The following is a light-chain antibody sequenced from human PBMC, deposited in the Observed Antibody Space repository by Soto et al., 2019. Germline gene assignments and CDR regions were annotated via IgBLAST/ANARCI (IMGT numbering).Light chain of an antibody. J-gene: IGLJ1*01. V-gene: IGLV1-44*01. CDR2: SNN. CDR3: AAWDDSLTDYV. Sequence: QSVLTQAPSASETPVQRVTISCSGGSSNIGRNTVNWYQQLPGTAPKLLIYSNNRRPSGVPDRFSGSKSGTSASLAISGLQSEDEADYYCAAWDDSLTDYVFGTGTKVTVL. CDR1: SSNIGRNT.